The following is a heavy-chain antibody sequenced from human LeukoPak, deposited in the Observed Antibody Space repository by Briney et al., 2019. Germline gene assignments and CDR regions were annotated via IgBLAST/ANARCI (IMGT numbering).Heavy chain of an antibody. CDR1: GFTFDDYA. CDR3: AKAILYDSSGYFDY. Sequence: GRSLGLSCAASGFTFDDYAMHWVRQAPGKGLEWVSGISWNSGSIGYADSVKGRFTISRDNAKNSLYLQMNSLRAEDTALYYCAKAILYDSSGYFDYWGQGTLVTVSS. D-gene: IGHD3-22*01. V-gene: IGHV3-9*01. CDR2: ISWNSGSI. J-gene: IGHJ4*02.